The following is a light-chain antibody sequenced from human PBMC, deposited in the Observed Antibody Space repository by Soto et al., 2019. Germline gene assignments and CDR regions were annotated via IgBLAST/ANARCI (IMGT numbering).Light chain of an antibody. CDR1: QSVSSTY. J-gene: IGKJ1*01. CDR3: QQYSDWPPWT. CDR2: DAA. Sequence: ETVLTQSPGTLSLSPGERAILSCRASQSVSSTYLAWYQQKPGEAPRLLIFDAAIRATGIAPRFSGGGSGTEFTLTISSLQSEDFAVYFCQQYSDWPPWTFGQGTKVDIK. V-gene: IGKV3-15*01.